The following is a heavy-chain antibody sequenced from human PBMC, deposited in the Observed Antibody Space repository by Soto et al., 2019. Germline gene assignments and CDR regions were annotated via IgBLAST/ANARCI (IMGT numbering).Heavy chain of an antibody. V-gene: IGHV4-34*01. CDR3: ARGPLLLWFGEFPYYYGMDV. CDR1: GRSFSSYY. D-gene: IGHD3-10*01. Sequence: SETLSPTCALYGRSFSSYYWGWIRQPPGNGREWIGEINHSGTTNYNPYPRSVVTILVDTSTNQLTLKLSSVTAADTAVYSCARGPLLLWFGEFPYYYGMDVWGQGTTVTVSS. CDR2: INHSGTT. J-gene: IGHJ6*02.